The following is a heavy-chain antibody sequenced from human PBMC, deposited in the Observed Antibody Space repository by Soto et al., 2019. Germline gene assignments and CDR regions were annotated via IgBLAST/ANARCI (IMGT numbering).Heavy chain of an antibody. J-gene: IGHJ4*02. CDR2: IIPIFGTA. CDR3: ASSPHLEPPSACDF. D-gene: IGHD1-1*01. Sequence: QVQLVQAGAEVKKPGSSVKVSCKASGGTFSSYAISWVRQAPGQGLEWMGGIIPIFGTANYAPKFQGRVKITAEESTSTAYMELSSLRSEDTDVYYCASSPHLEPPSACDFWGQGPLVTVSS. CDR1: GGTFSSYA. V-gene: IGHV1-69*12.